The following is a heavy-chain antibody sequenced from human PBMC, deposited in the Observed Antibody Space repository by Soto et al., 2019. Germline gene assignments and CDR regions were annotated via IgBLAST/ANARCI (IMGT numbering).Heavy chain of an antibody. V-gene: IGHV1-18*01. CDR3: ARSDIVVVPAATNFDY. J-gene: IGHJ4*02. CDR2: ISDYSGNT. Sequence: VSVKVSCKASGYAFTSNAISWVRQAPGQGLEWMGWISDYSGNTNHAQKLQGRVTMTTDTSTSTASMELRSLRSDDTAVYYCARSDIVVVPAATNFDYWGQGTLVTVSS. D-gene: IGHD2-2*01. CDR1: GYAFTSNA.